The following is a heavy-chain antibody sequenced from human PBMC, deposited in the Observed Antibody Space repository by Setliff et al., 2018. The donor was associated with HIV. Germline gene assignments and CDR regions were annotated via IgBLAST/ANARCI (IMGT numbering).Heavy chain of an antibody. CDR2: INDSGNT. CDR3: ARRTSFVGGAVAGHFDY. CDR1: GGSISNKTHY. J-gene: IGHJ4*02. V-gene: IGHV4-39*02. D-gene: IGHD6-19*01. Sequence: SETLSLTCTVSGGSISNKTHYWGWIRQPPGKGLEWIGEINDSGNTMYNPSLKSRVTISVDTSKNHFSLNLKSVTAADTAIFYCARRTSFVGGAVAGHFDYWGQGTPVTVSS.